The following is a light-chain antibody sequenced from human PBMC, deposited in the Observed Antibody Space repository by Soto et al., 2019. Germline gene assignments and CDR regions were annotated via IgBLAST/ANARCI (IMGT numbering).Light chain of an antibody. CDR2: EGS. Sequence: QSALTQPASVSGSPGQSITISCTGTSSVVGSYSLVSWYQHPPGKAPKLVIYEGSERPSGVSHRFSGSKSGNTASLTVSGLQAEDEADYYCSSYANNYVVFGGGTKLTVL. V-gene: IGLV2-23*01. CDR3: SSYANNYVV. CDR1: SSVVGSYSL. J-gene: IGLJ2*01.